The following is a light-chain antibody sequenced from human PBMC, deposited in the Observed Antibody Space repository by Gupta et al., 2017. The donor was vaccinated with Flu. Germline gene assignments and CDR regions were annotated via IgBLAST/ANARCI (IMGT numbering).Light chain of an antibody. CDR3: QQYTGCPRT. CDR1: QGISSC. CDR2: TAS. J-gene: IGKJ1*01. V-gene: IGKV3-15*01. Sequence: GERVTISCRASQGISSCLAWYQQKPGQAPKLLIYTASRRATAIPARFSGSGSGTDFTLTISSLQSEDFAIYYCQQYTGCPRTFGQGTKVEIK.